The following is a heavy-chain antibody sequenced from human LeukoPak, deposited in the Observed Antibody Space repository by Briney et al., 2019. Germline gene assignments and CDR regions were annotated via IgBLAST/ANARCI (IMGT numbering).Heavy chain of an antibody. CDR3: AKVAEMDTILGKFDN. V-gene: IGHV3-23*01. CDR1: GFTLSEHY. Sequence: GGSLRLSCAPSGFTLSEHYVDWVRQAPGKGLEWVSAISGNGGRTYYADSVKGRFTISRDNSRNTLFLQMNSLRAEDTAVYYCAKVAEMDTILGKFDNWGQGTLVTVSS. J-gene: IGHJ5*02. CDR2: ISGNGGRT. D-gene: IGHD5-24*01.